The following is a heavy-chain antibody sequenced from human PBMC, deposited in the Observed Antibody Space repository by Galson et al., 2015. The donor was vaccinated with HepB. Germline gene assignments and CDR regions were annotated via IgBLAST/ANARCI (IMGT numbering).Heavy chain of an antibody. CDR3: ARVTVYYNVLTASVGYGMDV. CDR2: ISAYNGNT. Sequence: SVKVSCKASGYTFTNYGLSWVRQAPGQGLQWMGWISAYNGNTNYAQKFQGRVTMTTDTSTSTASMELRNLRSDDTAMYYCARVTVYYNVLTASVGYGMDVWGQGTTVTVSS. D-gene: IGHD3-9*01. CDR1: GYTFTNYG. J-gene: IGHJ6*02. V-gene: IGHV1-18*01.